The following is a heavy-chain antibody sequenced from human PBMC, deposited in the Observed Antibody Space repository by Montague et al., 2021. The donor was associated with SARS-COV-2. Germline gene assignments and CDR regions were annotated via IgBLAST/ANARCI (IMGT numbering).Heavy chain of an antibody. CDR2: IYLSGNT. CDR3: AREYRIELWQTNWYFGL. Sequence: SETLSLTCTVSGGSISGYYWSWIRQPPGKGLEWIGYIYLSGNTKYNPYLTIRVSISADTSKNQISLRLSSVTAADTDVYYCAREYRIELWQTNWYFGLWGRGTLVTVSS. CDR1: GGSISGYY. V-gene: IGHV4-59*01. J-gene: IGHJ2*01. D-gene: IGHD5-18*01.